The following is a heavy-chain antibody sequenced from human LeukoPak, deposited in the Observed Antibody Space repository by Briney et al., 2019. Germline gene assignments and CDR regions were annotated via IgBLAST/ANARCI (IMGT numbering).Heavy chain of an antibody. CDR2: ISSSSKTK. CDR1: GFALSSYS. Sequence: PGGSLRLSCAASGFALSSYSMNWVRQAPGKGLEWVSYISSSSKTKYYVDSVKGRFTISRDNAKNSLYLQMNSLRAEDTAVYYCARDGSGNDAFDIWGQGTMVTVSS. CDR3: ARDGSGNDAFDI. J-gene: IGHJ3*02. D-gene: IGHD3-10*01. V-gene: IGHV3-48*04.